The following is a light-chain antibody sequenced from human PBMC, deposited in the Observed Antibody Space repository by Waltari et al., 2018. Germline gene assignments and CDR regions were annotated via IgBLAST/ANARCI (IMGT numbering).Light chain of an antibody. V-gene: IGLV1-40*01. CDR2: LNS. CDR3: QSYDRSLSVV. CDR1: SPTIGAGYD. J-gene: IGLJ2*01. Sequence: QSVLTQPPSVSGAPGQRVTISCTGSSPTIGAGYDVHWYQQLPGTAPKLLIYLNSNRPSGVPDRFSASKSGTSASLAITGLQAEDEAYYYCQSYDRSLSVVFGGGTKLTVL.